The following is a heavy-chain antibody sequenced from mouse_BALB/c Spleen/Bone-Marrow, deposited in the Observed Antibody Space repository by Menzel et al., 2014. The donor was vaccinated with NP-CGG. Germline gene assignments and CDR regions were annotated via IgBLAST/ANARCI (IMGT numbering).Heavy chain of an antibody. CDR2: IYPGDGDT. J-gene: IGHJ2*01. CDR1: GYAFSTYW. CDR3: ARGGISVDY. Sequence: VHLVESGAELVRPGSSVKISCKSSGYAFSTYWINWVKQRPGQGLEWIGQIYPGDGDTDFNGKFKGKATLTADRSSNTAYMEFSSLTSEDSVVYFCARGGISVDYWGQGTTLTVSS. V-gene: IGHV1-80*01.